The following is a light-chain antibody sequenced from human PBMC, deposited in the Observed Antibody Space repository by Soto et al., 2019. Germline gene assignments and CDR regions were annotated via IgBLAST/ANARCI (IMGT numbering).Light chain of an antibody. V-gene: IGKV3-20*01. CDR3: QQYGSSSFT. CDR1: QSVSSY. J-gene: IGKJ5*01. Sequence: EIVLTQSQATLSLSPGERATLSCRASQSVSSYLAWYQQKPGQAPRLLIYGASSRATGIPDRFSGSGSGTDFTLTISRLEPEDFAVYYCQQYGSSSFTFGQGTRLEIK. CDR2: GAS.